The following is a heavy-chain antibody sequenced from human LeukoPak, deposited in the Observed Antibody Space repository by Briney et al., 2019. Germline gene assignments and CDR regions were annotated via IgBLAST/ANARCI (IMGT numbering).Heavy chain of an antibody. CDR2: MNPNSGNT. Sequence: ASVKVSCKASGYTFTSYDINWVRQATGQGLEWMGWMNPNSGNTGYAQKFQGRVTMTRNTSISTAYMELSSLRSEDTAVYYCARASSGYLAYYYYGMDVWGQGTTVTVS. CDR1: GYTFTSYD. CDR3: ARASSGYLAYYYYGMDV. J-gene: IGHJ6*02. D-gene: IGHD5-12*01. V-gene: IGHV1-8*01.